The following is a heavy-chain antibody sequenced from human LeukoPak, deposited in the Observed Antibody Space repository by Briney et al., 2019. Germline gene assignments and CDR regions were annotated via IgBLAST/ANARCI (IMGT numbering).Heavy chain of an antibody. CDR2: IKQDGSAE. J-gene: IGHJ4*02. Sequence: PGGSLRLSCAASGFTFSTYWMSWVRQAPGKGLEWVANIKQDGSAEYYVDSVKGRFTISRDNPKKSLYLQMNSLRAEDTAVYYCAIGGNSYGPYFDIWGQGTLVTVSS. V-gene: IGHV3-7*01. CDR3: AIGGNSYGPYFDI. CDR1: GFTFSTYW. D-gene: IGHD5-18*01.